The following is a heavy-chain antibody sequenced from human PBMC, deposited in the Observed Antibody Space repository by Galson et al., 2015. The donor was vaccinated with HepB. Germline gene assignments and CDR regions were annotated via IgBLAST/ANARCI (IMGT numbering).Heavy chain of an antibody. D-gene: IGHD6-13*01. V-gene: IGHV1-24*01. Sequence: SVKVSCKVSGYTLTGLSMHWVRQAPGKGLEWMGGFDPEDGETIYAQKFQGRVTMTEDTSTDTAYMELSSLRSEDTAVYYCATAAAGMSYYYYGMDVWGQGTTVTVSS. CDR1: GYTLTGLS. CDR2: FDPEDGET. CDR3: ATAAAGMSYYYYGMDV. J-gene: IGHJ6*02.